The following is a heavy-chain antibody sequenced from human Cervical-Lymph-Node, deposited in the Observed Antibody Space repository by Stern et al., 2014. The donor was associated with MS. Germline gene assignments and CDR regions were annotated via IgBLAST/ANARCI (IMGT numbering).Heavy chain of an antibody. J-gene: IGHJ4*02. Sequence: VQLVESGVEVKKPGASVKVSCKASGYSFTTFGISWVRQAPGQGLEWMGWINTICGDTNYAQSFQGRVTMTTDTSTGTAYMELSSLRSDDTAVYYCARGWELTPWGQGTLVTVSS. CDR3: ARGWELTP. D-gene: IGHD1-26*01. CDR1: GYSFTTFG. CDR2: INTICGDT. V-gene: IGHV1-18*01.